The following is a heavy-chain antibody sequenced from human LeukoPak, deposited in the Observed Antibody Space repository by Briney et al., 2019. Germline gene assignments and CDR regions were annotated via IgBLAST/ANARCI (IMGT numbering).Heavy chain of an antibody. CDR3: ARDRVWNY. J-gene: IGHJ4*02. CDR1: GFTFSRYA. CDR2: MSYDGSKK. Sequence: GGSLRLSCAASGFTFSRYAMHWVRQAPGKGLEWVAIMSYDGSKKFYADSVKGRFTISRDNAKNSLYLQMNSLRAEDTAVYYCARDRVWNYWGQGTLVTVSS. D-gene: IGHD3-16*01. V-gene: IGHV3-30*04.